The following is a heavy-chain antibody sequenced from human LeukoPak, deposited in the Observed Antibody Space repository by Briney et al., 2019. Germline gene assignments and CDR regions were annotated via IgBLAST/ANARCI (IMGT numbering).Heavy chain of an antibody. CDR1: GFTFSSYS. D-gene: IGHD3-10*01. Sequence: GGSLRLSCAASGFTFSSYSMNWVRQAPGKGLEWVSSISSSSSYIYYADSVKGRFTISRDNAKSSLYLQMNSLTADDTAIYYCARDLRVWYGTAEIWGQGAMVTVSS. V-gene: IGHV3-21*01. CDR2: ISSSSSYI. CDR3: ARDLRVWYGTAEI. J-gene: IGHJ3*02.